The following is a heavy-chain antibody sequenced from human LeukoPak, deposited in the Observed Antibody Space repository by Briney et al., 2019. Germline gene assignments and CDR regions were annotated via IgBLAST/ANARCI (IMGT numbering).Heavy chain of an antibody. Sequence: GGSLRLSCAASGFTLSTNYMTWVRQAPGKGLEWVSVIYSGGSTYYADSVKGRFTISRDNSKNTLYLQMNSLRAEDTAVYYCAKDNNGYNYPSCFDYWGQGTLVTVSS. D-gene: IGHD5-24*01. J-gene: IGHJ4*02. CDR3: AKDNNGYNYPSCFDY. CDR2: IYSGGST. V-gene: IGHV3-53*01. CDR1: GFTLSTNY.